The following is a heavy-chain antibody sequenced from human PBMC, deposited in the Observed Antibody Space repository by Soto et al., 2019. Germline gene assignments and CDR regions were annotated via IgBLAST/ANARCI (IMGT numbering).Heavy chain of an antibody. V-gene: IGHV3-33*01. CDR2: IWYDGSNK. CDR1: GFTFSSYG. Sequence: QVQLVESGGGVVQPGRSLRLSCAASGFTFSSYGMHWVRQSPGKGLEWVAVIWYDGSNKYYADSVKGRFTISRDNSKNTLYLQMNSLRAVDTAVYYCARDELILEWFGWFHPWGQGTLVTVSS. J-gene: IGHJ5*02. D-gene: IGHD3-3*01. CDR3: ARDELILEWFGWFHP.